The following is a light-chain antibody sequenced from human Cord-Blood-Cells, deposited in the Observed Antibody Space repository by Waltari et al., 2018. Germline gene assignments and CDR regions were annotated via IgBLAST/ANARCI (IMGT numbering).Light chain of an antibody. CDR1: QSLLDSDDGNTY. J-gene: IGKJ2*01. CDR3: MQRIEFPDT. CDR2: TLS. Sequence: EIVMTQTPLSLPVTPGEPASISCRSSQSLLDSDDGNTYLDWYLQKPGQSPQLLIYTLSDRASGVPDRFSGSGSGTDFTLKISSVEAEDVGVYYCMQRIEFPDTFGQGTKLEIK. V-gene: IGKV2-40*01.